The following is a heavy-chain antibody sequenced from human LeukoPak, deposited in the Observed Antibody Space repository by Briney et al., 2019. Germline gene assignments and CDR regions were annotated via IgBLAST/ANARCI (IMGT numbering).Heavy chain of an antibody. CDR2: ISSSSSYI. D-gene: IGHD3-10*01. Sequence: GGSLRLSCAASGFTFSSYSMTWVRQAPGKGLEWVSSISSSSSYIYYADSVKGRFTISRDNAKNSLYLQMNSLRAEDTAVYYCARMLAGYFDYWGQGTLVTVSS. CDR3: ARMLAGYFDY. CDR1: GFTFSSYS. J-gene: IGHJ4*02. V-gene: IGHV3-21*01.